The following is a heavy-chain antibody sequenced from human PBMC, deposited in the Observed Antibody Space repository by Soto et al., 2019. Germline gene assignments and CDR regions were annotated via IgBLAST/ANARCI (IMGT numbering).Heavy chain of an antibody. CDR3: AQGLSRRYYTLFDY. D-gene: IGHD3-10*01. Sequence: EVQLLEAGGGLVQPGGSLRLSCAASGFGFSNYAMNWVRQAPGKGLEWVSAISGSGSGDGTYYADSVKGRFTISRDSSKNTRFLQMSSLRAADTAVYYCAQGLSRRYYTLFDYWGQGVLVTVSS. J-gene: IGHJ4*02. V-gene: IGHV3-23*01. CDR2: ISGSGSGDGT. CDR1: GFGFSNYA.